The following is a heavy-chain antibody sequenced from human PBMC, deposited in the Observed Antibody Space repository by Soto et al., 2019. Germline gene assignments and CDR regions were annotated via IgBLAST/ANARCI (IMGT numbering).Heavy chain of an antibody. J-gene: IGHJ3*02. D-gene: IGHD3-9*01. CDR3: AIDILTGYYKRPHAFDI. V-gene: IGHV1-69*06. CDR2: IIPIFGTA. CDR1: GGTFSSYA. Sequence: ASVKVSCKASGGTFSSYAISWVRQAPGQGLEWMGGIIPIFGTANYAQKFQGRVTITADKSTSTAYMELSSLRSEDTAVYYCAIDILTGYYKRPHAFDIWGQGTMVTVSS.